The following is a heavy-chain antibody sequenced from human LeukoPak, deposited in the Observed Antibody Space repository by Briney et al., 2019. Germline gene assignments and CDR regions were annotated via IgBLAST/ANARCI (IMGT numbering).Heavy chain of an antibody. Sequence: PSETLSLTCTVSGGSISSSSYYWGWIRQPPGKGLEWIASIYYSGSTYYNPSLKSRVTISVDTSKNQFSLKLSSVTAADTAVYYCARHFPYSSSWYQTYYYYMDVWGKGTTVTVSS. V-gene: IGHV4-39*01. D-gene: IGHD6-13*01. CDR2: IYYSGST. CDR1: GGSISSSSYY. J-gene: IGHJ6*03. CDR3: ARHFPYSSSWYQTYYYYMDV.